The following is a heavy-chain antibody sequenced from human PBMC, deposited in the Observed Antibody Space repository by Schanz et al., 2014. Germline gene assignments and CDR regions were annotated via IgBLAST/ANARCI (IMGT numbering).Heavy chain of an antibody. J-gene: IGHJ4*02. CDR1: GFTFSDHY. V-gene: IGHV3-11*01. Sequence: VQLVESGGGLIQPGGSLRLSCAASGFTFSDHYMDWVRQAPGKGLEWVSYISSSGSTIYYADSVKGRFTISRDNAKNSLFLQMNSLSAEDTAVYYCAKVAPAATYLDYWGQGSLVTVSA. CDR3: AKVAPAATYLDY. D-gene: IGHD2-2*01. CDR2: ISSSGSTI.